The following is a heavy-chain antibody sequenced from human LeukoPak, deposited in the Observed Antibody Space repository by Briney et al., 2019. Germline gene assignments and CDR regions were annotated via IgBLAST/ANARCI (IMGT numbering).Heavy chain of an antibody. CDR1: GFTFSSYS. Sequence: GGSLRLSCAASGFTFSSYSMNWVRQAPGRGLEWVSYISSSSSTIYYADSVKGRFTISRDNAKNSLYLQMNSLRDEDTAVYYCARDQYDFWSGYLFNYWGQGTLSPSPQ. CDR2: ISSSSSTI. V-gene: IGHV3-48*02. D-gene: IGHD3-3*01. CDR3: ARDQYDFWSGYLFNY. J-gene: IGHJ4*02.